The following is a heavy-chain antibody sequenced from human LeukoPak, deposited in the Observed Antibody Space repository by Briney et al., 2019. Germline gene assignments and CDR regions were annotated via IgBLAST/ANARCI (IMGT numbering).Heavy chain of an antibody. CDR1: GGSFSGYY. CDR3: AMSGSYYLDAFDI. J-gene: IGHJ3*02. D-gene: IGHD1-26*01. Sequence: SETLSLTCAVYGGSFSGYYWSWIRQPPGKGLEWIGEINHSGSTNYNPSLKSRVTISVDTSKNQFSLKLSSVTAADTAVYYCAMSGSYYLDAFDIWGQGTMVTVSS. CDR2: INHSGST. V-gene: IGHV4-34*01.